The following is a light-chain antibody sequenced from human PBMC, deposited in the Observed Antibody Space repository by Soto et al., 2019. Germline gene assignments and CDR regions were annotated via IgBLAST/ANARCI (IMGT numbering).Light chain of an antibody. CDR2: DAS. CDR1: RSVGSN. CDR3: QQYNLWPPYT. V-gene: IGKV3-15*01. J-gene: IGKJ2*01. Sequence: EIVMTQSPATLSVSPGERVTLSCRASRSVGSNLAWYQQEPGQAPRLLIYDASTRATGLPARFSGSGSGTDFTLTISNLQSEDFAIYYCQQYNLWPPYTFGPGTKVDIK.